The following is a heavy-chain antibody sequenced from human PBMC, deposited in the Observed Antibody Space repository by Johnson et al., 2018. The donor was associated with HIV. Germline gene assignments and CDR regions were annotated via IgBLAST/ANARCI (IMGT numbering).Heavy chain of an antibody. CDR3: ARDRPSPGWYSINDAFDI. V-gene: IGHV3-7*01. D-gene: IGHD6-19*01. Sequence: VQLVESGGGVVQPGRSLRLSCAASGFTFDDYGMSWVRQAPGKWLEWVATIKQYGSEKYYVDSVKGRFTISRDNVKNSLYLQMNSLRAEDTAVYYCARDRPSPGWYSINDAFDIWGQGTMVTVSS. CDR2: IKQYGSEK. J-gene: IGHJ3*02. CDR1: GFTFDDYG.